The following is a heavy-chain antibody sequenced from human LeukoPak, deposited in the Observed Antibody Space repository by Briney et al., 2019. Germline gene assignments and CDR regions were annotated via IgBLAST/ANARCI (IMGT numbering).Heavy chain of an antibody. Sequence: PGGSLRLSCAASGFTFSNFVMHWVRQAPGKGLEWVALIWYDGSNEYYVDSVKGRFTISRDNSKNTLYLQMNSLRDEDTAVYYCARSLLGYCSGGTCSYFDSWGQGTLLTVSS. CDR2: IWYDGSNE. J-gene: IGHJ4*02. D-gene: IGHD2-15*01. V-gene: IGHV3-33*01. CDR3: ARSLLGYCSGGTCSYFDS. CDR1: GFTFSNFV.